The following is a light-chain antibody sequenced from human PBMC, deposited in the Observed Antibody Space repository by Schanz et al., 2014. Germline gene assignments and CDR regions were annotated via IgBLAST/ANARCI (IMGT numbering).Light chain of an antibody. CDR3: QQRGIWPYT. Sequence: EIVLTQSPGTLSLSPGERATLSCRASQSVSSNLAWYQQKPGQAPRLLIYDASNRATGIPARFSGSGSGADFTLTISSLEPEDFAVYYCQQRGIWPYTFGPGTKLEIK. J-gene: IGKJ2*01. V-gene: IGKV3-11*01. CDR1: QSVSSN. CDR2: DAS.